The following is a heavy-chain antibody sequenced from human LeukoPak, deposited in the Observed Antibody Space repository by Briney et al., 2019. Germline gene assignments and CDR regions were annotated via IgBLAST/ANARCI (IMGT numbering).Heavy chain of an antibody. CDR2: VYYSGST. CDR3: ANSGAISGHY. V-gene: IGHV4-59*08. J-gene: IGHJ4*02. CDR1: GGSISNYY. D-gene: IGHD2-2*01. Sequence: SETLSLTCIVSGGSISNYYWNWIRLPPGKGLEWIGYVYYSGSTNYNPSLKSRVTISVDTSKNQFSLKLSSVTAADTAVYYCANSGAISGHYWGQGTLVTVSS.